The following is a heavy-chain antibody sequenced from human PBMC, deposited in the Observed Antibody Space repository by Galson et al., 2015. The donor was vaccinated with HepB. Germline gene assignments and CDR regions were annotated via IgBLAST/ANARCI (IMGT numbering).Heavy chain of an antibody. CDR2: IIPILGIA. D-gene: IGHD5-12*01. V-gene: IGHV1-69*02. CDR3: ARGGGGYDEMGDY. Sequence: SVKVSCKASGGTFSSYTISWVRQAPGQGLVWMGRIIPILGIANYAQKFQGRVTITADKSTSTAYMELSSLRSEDTAVYYCARGGGGYDEMGDYWGQGTLVTVSS. CDR1: GGTFSSYT. J-gene: IGHJ4*02.